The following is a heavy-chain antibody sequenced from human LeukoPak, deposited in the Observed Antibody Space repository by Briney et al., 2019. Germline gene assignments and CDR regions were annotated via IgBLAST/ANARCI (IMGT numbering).Heavy chain of an antibody. Sequence: GGSLRLSCAASGFTFSSYAMSWVRQAPGKGLEWVSSISGSGGSTHYADSVKGRFTICRDNSKSTLCLQMNSLRAEDTAVYYCARGEGSYYPYYFDCWGQGTLVTVSS. D-gene: IGHD3-10*01. CDR2: ISGSGGST. V-gene: IGHV3-23*01. J-gene: IGHJ4*02. CDR1: GFTFSSYA. CDR3: ARGEGSYYPYYFDC.